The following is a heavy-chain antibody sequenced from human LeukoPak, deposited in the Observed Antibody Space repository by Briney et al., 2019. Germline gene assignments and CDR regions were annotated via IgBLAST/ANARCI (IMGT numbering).Heavy chain of an antibody. CDR1: GYTLTELS. CDR3: ATWYCYGSGSYYKIDY. D-gene: IGHD3-10*01. V-gene: IGHV1-24*01. Sequence: ASVKVSCQVSGYTLTELSMHWVRQAPGKGREWMGGFDPEDGETIYAQKFQGRVTMTEDTSTDTAYMELSSLRSEDTAVYYCATWYCYGSGSYYKIDYWGQGTLVTVSS. J-gene: IGHJ4*02. CDR2: FDPEDGET.